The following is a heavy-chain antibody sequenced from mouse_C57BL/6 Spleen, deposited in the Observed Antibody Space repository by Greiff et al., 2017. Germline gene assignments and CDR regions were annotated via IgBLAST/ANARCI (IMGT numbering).Heavy chain of an antibody. D-gene: IGHD1-1*01. Sequence: VQLQQSGAELVKPGASVKLSCTASGFNIKDYYMHWVKQRTEQGLEWIGRIDPEDGETKYAPKFQGKATITADTSSNTAYLQLSSLTYEDTAVYYCASPTVEYYFDYWGQGTTLTVSS. J-gene: IGHJ2*01. CDR3: ASPTVEYYFDY. CDR2: IDPEDGET. V-gene: IGHV14-2*01. CDR1: GFNIKDYY.